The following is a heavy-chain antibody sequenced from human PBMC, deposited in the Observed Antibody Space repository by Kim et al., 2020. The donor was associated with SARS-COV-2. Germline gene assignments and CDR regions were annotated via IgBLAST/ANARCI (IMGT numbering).Heavy chain of an antibody. CDR2: IYPGDSDT. CDR1: GYSFTSYW. V-gene: IGHV5-51*01. J-gene: IGHJ6*02. D-gene: IGHD6-13*01. CDR3: ARHGSSSWSPYYYYGMDV. Sequence: GESLKISCKGSGYSFTSYWIGWVRQMPGKGLEWMGIIYPGDSDTRYSPSFQGQVTISADKSISTAYLQWSSLKASDTAMYYCARHGSSSWSPYYYYGMDVWGQGTTVTVSS.